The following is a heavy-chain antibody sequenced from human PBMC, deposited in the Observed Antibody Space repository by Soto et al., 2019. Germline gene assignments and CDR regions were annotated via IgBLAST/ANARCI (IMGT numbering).Heavy chain of an antibody. CDR2: INSNSSYT. CDR3: ARDLNSPGI. J-gene: IGHJ3*02. V-gene: IGHV3-21*01. Sequence: LILSCAASGFTFSSHWMHWVRHAPGKQLEWVASINSNSSYTDYADSVKGRFTISRDNAKNSLYLQMNSLRAEDTAVYYCARDLNSPGIWGQGTMVTVSS. CDR1: GFTFSSHW.